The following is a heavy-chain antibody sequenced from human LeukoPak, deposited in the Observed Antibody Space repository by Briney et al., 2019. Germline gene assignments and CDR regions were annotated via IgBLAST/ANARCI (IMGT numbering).Heavy chain of an antibody. D-gene: IGHD1-20*01. CDR2: IYPGDSDT. J-gene: IGHJ3*02. CDR1: GSSFTSYW. V-gene: IGHV5-51*01. Sequence: GESLKISCKGSGSSFTSYWIGWVRQMPGKGLEWMGIIYPGDSDTRYSPSFQGQVTISADKSISTAYLQWSSLKASDTAMYYCARPYPDITGTVGAFDIWGQGTMVTVSS. CDR3: ARPYPDITGTVGAFDI.